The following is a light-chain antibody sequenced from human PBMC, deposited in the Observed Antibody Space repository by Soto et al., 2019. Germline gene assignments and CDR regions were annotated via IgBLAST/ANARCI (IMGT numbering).Light chain of an antibody. CDR3: SSYTSSSTRV. J-gene: IGLJ3*02. Sequence: QSVLTQPASVSGSPGQSITISCTGTSSDVGGYNYVSWYQQHPGKAPKLMIYEVSNRPSGVSNRFSGSKSVNTASLTISGLEAEDEAYYYCSSYTSSSTRVFGGGTKLTVL. CDR2: EVS. CDR1: SSDVGGYNY. V-gene: IGLV2-14*01.